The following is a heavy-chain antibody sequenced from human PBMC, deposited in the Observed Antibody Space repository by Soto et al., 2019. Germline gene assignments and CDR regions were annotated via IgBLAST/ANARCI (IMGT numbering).Heavy chain of an antibody. CDR3: ARTAIFGVAVGQYYFDY. Sequence: GESLKISCKGSGYSFTSYWIGWVRQMPGKGLEWMGIIYPGDSDTRYSPSFQGQVTISADKSISTAYLQWSSLKASDTAMYYCARTAIFGVAVGQYYFDYWGQGTLVTVSS. CDR2: IYPGDSDT. CDR1: GYSFTSYW. D-gene: IGHD3-3*01. V-gene: IGHV5-51*01. J-gene: IGHJ4*02.